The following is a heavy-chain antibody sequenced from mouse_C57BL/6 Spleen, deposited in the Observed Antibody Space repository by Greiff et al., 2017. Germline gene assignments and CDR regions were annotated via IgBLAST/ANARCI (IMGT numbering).Heavy chain of an antibody. Sequence: EVQRVESGEGLVKPGGSLKLSCAASGFTFSSYAMSWVRQTPEKRLEWVAYISSGGDYIYYADTVKGRFTISRDNARNTLYLQMSSLKSEDTAMYYCTRGGESDYDEGAWFAYWGQGTLVTVSA. CDR1: GFTFSSYA. J-gene: IGHJ3*01. CDR3: TRGGESDYDEGAWFAY. CDR2: ISSGGDYI. V-gene: IGHV5-9-1*02. D-gene: IGHD2-4*01.